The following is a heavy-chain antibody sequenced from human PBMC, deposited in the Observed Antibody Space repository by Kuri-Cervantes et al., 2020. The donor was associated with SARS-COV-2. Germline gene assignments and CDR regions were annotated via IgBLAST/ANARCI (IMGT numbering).Heavy chain of an antibody. CDR1: GFTFSSYS. J-gene: IGHJ4*02. CDR3: ASQGAVY. Sequence: LSLTCAASGFTFSSYSMNWVRQAPGKGLEWVSSISSSSSYIYYADSVRGRFTISRDNAKNSLYPQMNSLRAEDTAVYYCASQGAVYWGQGTLVTVSS. CDR2: ISSSSSYI. V-gene: IGHV3-21*01. D-gene: IGHD1-26*01.